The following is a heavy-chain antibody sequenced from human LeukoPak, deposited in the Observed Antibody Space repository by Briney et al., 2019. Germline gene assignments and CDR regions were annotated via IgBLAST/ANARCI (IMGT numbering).Heavy chain of an antibody. V-gene: IGHV3-21*01. CDR3: ARVNYFISGTSAFDV. Sequence: GGSLRLSCAASGFDFSRYTMNWVRQAPGKGLEWVSSITSITGHIYYADSVKGRFTISGDNAKNSLFLQMNTLRAEDTAVYYCARVNYFISGTSAFDVWGQGTVVTVSS. CDR1: GFDFSRYT. J-gene: IGHJ3*01. D-gene: IGHD3-10*01. CDR2: ITSITGHI.